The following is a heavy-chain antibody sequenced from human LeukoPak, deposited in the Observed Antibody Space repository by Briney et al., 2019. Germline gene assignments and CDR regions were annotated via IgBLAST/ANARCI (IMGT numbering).Heavy chain of an antibody. Sequence: GGSLRLSCAASGFTFSSYGMHWVRQAPGKGLEWVAVISCDGSNKYYADSVKGRFTISRDNSKNTLYLQMNSLRAEDTAVYYCAKDRGYFDYWGQGTLVTVSS. J-gene: IGHJ4*02. CDR2: ISCDGSNK. CDR1: GFTFSSYG. CDR3: AKDRGYFDY. V-gene: IGHV3-30*18.